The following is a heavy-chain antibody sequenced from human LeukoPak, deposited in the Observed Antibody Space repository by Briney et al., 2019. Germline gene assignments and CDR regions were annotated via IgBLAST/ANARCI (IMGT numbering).Heavy chain of an antibody. CDR2: IDHSGST. Sequence: SETLSLTCAVSGGSISSSNWWSWVRQPPGKGLEWIGEIDHSGSTNYNPSLKSRVTISVDKSKNQFSLKLSSVTAADTAVYYCARRDQSYYYGSGGTIDYWGQGTLVTVSS. CDR1: GGSISSSNW. CDR3: ARRDQSYYYGSGGTIDY. V-gene: IGHV4-4*02. J-gene: IGHJ4*02. D-gene: IGHD3-10*01.